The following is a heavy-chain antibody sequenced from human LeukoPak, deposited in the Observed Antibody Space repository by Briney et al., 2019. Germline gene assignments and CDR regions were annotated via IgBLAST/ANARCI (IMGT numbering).Heavy chain of an antibody. V-gene: IGHV1-18*01. CDR3: ARDLEKQWLGGFFDY. CDR2: VSTYNGNT. Sequence: ASVKVSCMTSGYTFTIYGISWVRQAPGHGLEWMGWVSTYNGNTNYAQKFQGRVTLTTDTSTSTAYMELRSLRSDDTAVYFCARDLEKQWLGGFFDYWGQGTLVTVSS. J-gene: IGHJ4*02. CDR1: GYTFTIYG. D-gene: IGHD6-19*01.